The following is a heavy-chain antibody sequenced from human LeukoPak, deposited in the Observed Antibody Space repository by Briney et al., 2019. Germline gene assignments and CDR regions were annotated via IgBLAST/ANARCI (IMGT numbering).Heavy chain of an antibody. CDR1: GYNFTNYW. CDR3: ARLELILIRGPSRLLYGVDV. J-gene: IGHJ6*02. CDR2: IYPGDSDT. V-gene: IGHV5-51*01. Sequence: GESLKISCQGSGYNFTNYWIGWVRQMPGKGLEWMGIIYPGDSDTRYFPSFQGQVTISADKSISTAYLQWSSLRASDTAMYYCARLELILIRGPSRLLYGVDVWGRGTTVTVSS. D-gene: IGHD3-10*01.